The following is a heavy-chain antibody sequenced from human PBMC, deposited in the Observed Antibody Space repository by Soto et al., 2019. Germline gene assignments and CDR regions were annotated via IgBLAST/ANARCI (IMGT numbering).Heavy chain of an antibody. CDR3: AREVPLYYDILTGYSDNYYYYGMDV. CDR2: ISYDGSNK. J-gene: IGHJ6*02. V-gene: IGHV3-30-3*01. CDR1: GFTFSSYA. Sequence: GGSLRLSCAASGFTFSSYAMHWVRRAPGKGLEWVAVISYDGSNKYYADSVKGRFTISRDNSKNTLYLQMNSLRAEDTAVYYCAREVPLYYDILTGYSDNYYYYGMDVWGQGTTVTVSS. D-gene: IGHD3-9*01.